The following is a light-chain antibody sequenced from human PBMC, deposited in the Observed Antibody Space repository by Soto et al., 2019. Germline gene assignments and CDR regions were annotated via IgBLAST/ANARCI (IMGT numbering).Light chain of an antibody. CDR2: SNN. CDR1: SSNIGSNT. J-gene: IGLJ2*01. V-gene: IGLV1-44*01. Sequence: QSVLTQPPSASGTPGQRVTISCSGSSSNIGSNTVTWYQQLPGTAPKLLIYSNNQRPSGVPDRFSGSKSGTSASLAISGHQSEDEDDYYCAAWDGSLNGPVFGGGTKLAVL. CDR3: AAWDGSLNGPV.